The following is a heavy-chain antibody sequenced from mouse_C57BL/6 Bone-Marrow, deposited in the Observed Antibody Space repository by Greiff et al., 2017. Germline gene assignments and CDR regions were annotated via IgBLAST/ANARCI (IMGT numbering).Heavy chain of an antibody. Sequence: QVQLKQSGAELVKPGASVKLSCTASGYTFTSYWMHWVQQRPGQGLEWIGMIHPNSGSTNYTEKFKSKATLTVDKSSSTSYLQLSSLTFEDAAVYYCAREGFITTVVLDYWGQGTTLTVSS. J-gene: IGHJ2*01. CDR3: AREGFITTVVLDY. CDR2: IHPNSGST. CDR1: GYTFTSYW. V-gene: IGHV1-64*01. D-gene: IGHD1-1*01.